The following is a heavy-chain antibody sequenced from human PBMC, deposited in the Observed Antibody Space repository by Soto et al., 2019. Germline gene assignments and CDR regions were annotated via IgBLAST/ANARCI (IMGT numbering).Heavy chain of an antibody. CDR1: GITISNYP. D-gene: IGHD3-22*01. Sequence: EVQLLESGGGLVQPGGSLRLSCAASGITISNYPMSWVRQAPGKGLDWVSGISGSGDRTYYADSAKGPFTISKDISRNSLSLPLDSLGVEDTAVYFCVKDDGGYPSTAPHWGQGTLVTVSS. CDR3: VKDDGGYPSTAPH. V-gene: IGHV3-23*01. J-gene: IGHJ4*02. CDR2: ISGSGDRT.